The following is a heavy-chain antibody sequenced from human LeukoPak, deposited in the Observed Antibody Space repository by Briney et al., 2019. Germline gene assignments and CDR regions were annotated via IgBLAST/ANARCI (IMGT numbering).Heavy chain of an antibody. D-gene: IGHD3-10*01. Sequence: SETLSLTCAVSGGSISSSNWWSWVRQPPGKGLEWIGEIYHSGSTNYNPSLKSRVTIFVDTAKNQFSLRLNSVTAADTAVYYCARQIGAPGFDYWGQGTLVTVSS. J-gene: IGHJ4*02. CDR3: ARQIGAPGFDY. V-gene: IGHV4-4*02. CDR2: IYHSGST. CDR1: GGSISSSNW.